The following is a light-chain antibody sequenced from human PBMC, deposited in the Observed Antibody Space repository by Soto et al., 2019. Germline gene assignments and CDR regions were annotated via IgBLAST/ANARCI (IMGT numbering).Light chain of an antibody. CDR1: SSDVGGYNY. J-gene: IGLJ2*01. Sequence: QSVLTQPASVSGSHGQSITISCTGTSSDVGGYNYVSWYQQHPGKAPKLMIYEVSNRPSGVSNRFSGSKSGNTASLTISGLQAEDEADYYCRSYTSSSTLVFGGGTKLTVL. CDR3: RSYTSSSTLV. CDR2: EVS. V-gene: IGLV2-14*01.